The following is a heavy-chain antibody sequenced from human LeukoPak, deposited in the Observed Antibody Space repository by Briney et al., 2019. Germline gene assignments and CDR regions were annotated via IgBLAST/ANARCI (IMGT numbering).Heavy chain of an antibody. J-gene: IGHJ6*02. Sequence: PGGSLRLSCAASGFTFSTYWMHWVRQAPGKGLAWVSRVSGDGTTTNYADSVKGRFSISRDNAKNTLFLQVSSLTDEDTAVYYCARGGGGVVRNGLDVWGLGTTVTVSS. CDR2: VSGDGTTT. V-gene: IGHV3-74*01. CDR3: ARGGGGVVRNGLDV. CDR1: GFTFSTYW. D-gene: IGHD2-15*01.